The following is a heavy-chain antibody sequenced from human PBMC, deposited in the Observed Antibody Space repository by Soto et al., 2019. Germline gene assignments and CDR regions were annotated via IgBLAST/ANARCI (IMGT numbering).Heavy chain of an antibody. CDR3: ARDLSGYCSSTSCYSSWFDP. CDR2: IYTSGST. CDR1: GGSISSYY. Sequence: LCLTCTVSGGSISSYYWSWIRQPAGKGLEWIGRIYTSGSTNYNPSLKSRVTMSVDTSKNQFSLKLSSVTAADTAVYYCARDLSGYCSSTSCYSSWFDPWGQGTLVTVSS. D-gene: IGHD2-2*03. V-gene: IGHV4-4*07. J-gene: IGHJ5*02.